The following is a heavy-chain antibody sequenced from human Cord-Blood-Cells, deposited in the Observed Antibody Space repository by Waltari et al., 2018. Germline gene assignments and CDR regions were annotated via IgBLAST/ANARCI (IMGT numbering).Heavy chain of an antibody. V-gene: IGHV3-30*18. CDR2: ISYDGSNK. D-gene: IGHD6-13*01. J-gene: IGHJ2*01. CDR1: GFTFSSYG. CDR3: AKGISSSWYFDL. Sequence: QVQLVESGGGVVQPGRSLRLSCAASGFTFSSYGLLLVRQAPGKGLEWVAVISYDGSNKYYADSVKGRFTISRDNSKKTLYLQMNSLRAEETAVYYCAKGISSSWYFDLWGRGTLVTVSS.